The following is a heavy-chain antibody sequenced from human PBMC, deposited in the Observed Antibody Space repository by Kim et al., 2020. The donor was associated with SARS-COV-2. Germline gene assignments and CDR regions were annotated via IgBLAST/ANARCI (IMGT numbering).Heavy chain of an antibody. CDR3: VKPSDYGDHGGFAVVAFDI. V-gene: IGHV3-33*06. J-gene: IGHJ3*02. D-gene: IGHD4-17*01. CDR2: IWYDGSNK. CDR1: GFTFSSYG. Sequence: GGSLRLSCAASGFTFSSYGMHWVRQAPGKGLEWVAVIWYDGSNKYYADSVKGRFTISRDNSKNTLYLQMNSLRAEDTAVYYCVKPSDYGDHGGFAVVAFDIWGQGTMVTVSS.